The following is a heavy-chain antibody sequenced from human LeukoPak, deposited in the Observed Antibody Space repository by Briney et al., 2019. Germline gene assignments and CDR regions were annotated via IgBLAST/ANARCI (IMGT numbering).Heavy chain of an antibody. J-gene: IGHJ6*03. Sequence: SETLSLTCAVYGGSFSGYYWTWIRQAPGKGLEWIGEINPSGRISYNPSLKSRLTISVDASENQFSLNLRSLTAADTAVYYCARGRQEVSMIVVVMTAVSYYLDVWGKGTTVTVS. V-gene: IGHV4-34*01. CDR1: GGSFSGYY. CDR3: ARGRQEVSMIVVVMTAVSYYLDV. D-gene: IGHD3-22*01. CDR2: INPSGRI.